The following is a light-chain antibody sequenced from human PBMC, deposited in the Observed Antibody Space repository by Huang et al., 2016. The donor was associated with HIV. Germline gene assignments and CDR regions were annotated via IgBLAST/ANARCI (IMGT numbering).Light chain of an antibody. J-gene: IGKJ1*01. Sequence: DIQMTQSPSSLSASPGVRVTLSCRAHQDIGNFLAWYEHTPGGVPRLLIYGASTLQSGVPSRFSGRGSGTDFTLTITSFQPDDVATYYCQRYDSAPRAFGQGTKVEI. CDR3: QRYDSAPRA. V-gene: IGKV1-27*01. CDR1: QDIGNF. CDR2: GAS.